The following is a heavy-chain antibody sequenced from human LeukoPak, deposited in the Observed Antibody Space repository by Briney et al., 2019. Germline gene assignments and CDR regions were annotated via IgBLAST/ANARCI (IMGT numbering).Heavy chain of an antibody. D-gene: IGHD2-21*02. V-gene: IGHV4-39*01. CDR1: GGSINSNSYY. Sequence: SETLSLTCTVSGGSINSNSYYWGWIRQPPGKGLEWIGSIYYSGSTYYNPSLKSRVTISVDTSKNQFSLKLSSVTAADTAVYYCARGSNCGGDCPILVDYWGQGTLVTVSS. CDR2: IYYSGST. J-gene: IGHJ4*02. CDR3: ARGSNCGGDCPILVDY.